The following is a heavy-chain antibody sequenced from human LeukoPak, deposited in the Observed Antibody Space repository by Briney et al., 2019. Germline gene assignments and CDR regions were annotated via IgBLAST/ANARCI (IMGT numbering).Heavy chain of an antibody. D-gene: IGHD5-12*01. CDR1: GGSISSGDYY. J-gene: IGHJ4*02. CDR2: IYYSGST. V-gene: IGHV4-30-4*08. Sequence: PSETLSLTCTVSGGSISSGDYYWSWIRQPPGKGLEWIGYIYYSGSTYYNPSLKSRVTISVDTSKNQFSLKLSSVTAADTAVYYCARDAWVPSRAGGYVIWGQGTLVTVSS. CDR3: ARDAWVPSRAGGYVI.